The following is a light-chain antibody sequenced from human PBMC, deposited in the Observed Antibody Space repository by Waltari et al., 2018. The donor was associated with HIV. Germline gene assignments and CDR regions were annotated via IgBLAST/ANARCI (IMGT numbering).Light chain of an antibody. CDR1: QDINKY. CDR2: DAS. Sequence: DIQMTQSPSSLSASVGDRLTITCQASQDINKYLNWYQQKPGKAPKLLIYDASNLETGVPSRFSGSGSGTDFSFTIYSLQPEDFATYYCQQYDNLPYTFGPGTKLEIQ. J-gene: IGKJ2*01. CDR3: QQYDNLPYT. V-gene: IGKV1-33*01.